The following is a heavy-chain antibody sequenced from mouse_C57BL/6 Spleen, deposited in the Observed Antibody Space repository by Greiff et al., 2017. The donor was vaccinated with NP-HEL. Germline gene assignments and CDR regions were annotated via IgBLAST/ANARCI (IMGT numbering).Heavy chain of an antibody. J-gene: IGHJ4*01. CDR1: GYTFTSYW. CDR3: ARSPSYYGYAMDY. Sequence: VQLQQSGAELVMPGASVKLSCKASGYTFTSYWMHWVKQRPGQGLEWIGEIDPSDSYTNYNQKFKGKSTLTVDKSSSTAYMQLSSLTSEDSAVYYCARSPSYYGYAMDYWGQGTSVTVSS. D-gene: IGHD1-1*01. CDR2: IDPSDSYT. V-gene: IGHV1-69*01.